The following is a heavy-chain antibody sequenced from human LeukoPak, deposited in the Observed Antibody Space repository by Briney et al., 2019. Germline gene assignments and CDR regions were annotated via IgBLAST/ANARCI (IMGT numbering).Heavy chain of an antibody. CDR1: GYSISSGYY. CDR2: IYHSGST. Sequence: PSETLSLTCAVSGYSISSGYYWGWIRPPPGKGLEWIGSIYHSGSTYYNPSLKSRVTISVDTSKNQFSLKLSSVTAADTAVYYCARPSLGLPAAFFDSWGQGTPVTVS. V-gene: IGHV4-38-2*01. CDR3: ARPSLGLPAAFFDS. D-gene: IGHD2-2*01. J-gene: IGHJ4*02.